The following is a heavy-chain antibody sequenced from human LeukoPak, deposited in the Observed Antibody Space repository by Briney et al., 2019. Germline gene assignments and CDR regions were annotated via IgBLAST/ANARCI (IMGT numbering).Heavy chain of an antibody. Sequence: SETLSLTCAVYGGSFSGFYWSWIRQPPGRGLEWIGEINHGGSTNYNPSLKSRVTISVDTSKNQFSLKLSSVTAADTAVYYCASLWPYQLSAFDIWGQGTMVTVSS. V-gene: IGHV4-34*01. D-gene: IGHD2-2*01. J-gene: IGHJ3*02. CDR3: ASLWPYQLSAFDI. CDR2: INHGGST. CDR1: GGSFSGFY.